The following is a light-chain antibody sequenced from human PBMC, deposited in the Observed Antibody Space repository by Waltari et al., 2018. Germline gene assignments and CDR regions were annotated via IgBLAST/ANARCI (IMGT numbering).Light chain of an antibody. CDR1: RDIDTY. Sequence: DVQMTQSPSSLSASVGDRITITCQATRDIDTYLNWYQHKPGKAPKLLIYDADTLQRGVPSRFSGSGSGTHFSFTINNLQPDDFVTYYCQQCSTLPFTFGGGT. CDR2: DAD. J-gene: IGKJ4*01. CDR3: QQCSTLPFT. V-gene: IGKV1-33*01.